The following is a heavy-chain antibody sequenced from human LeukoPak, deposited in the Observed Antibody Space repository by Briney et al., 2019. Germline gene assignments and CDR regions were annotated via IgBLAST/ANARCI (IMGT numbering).Heavy chain of an antibody. V-gene: IGHV4-59*01. CDR3: ARVGERRQYYYDSSGYRPFDI. D-gene: IGHD3-22*01. CDR2: IYYSGST. CDR1: GGSISSYY. Sequence: PSETLSLTCTVSGGSISSYYWSWIRQPPGKGLEWIGYIYYSGSTNYNPSLKSRVTISVDTSKNQFSLKLSSVTAADTAVYYCARVGERRQYYYDSSGYRPFDIWGQGTMVTVSS. J-gene: IGHJ3*02.